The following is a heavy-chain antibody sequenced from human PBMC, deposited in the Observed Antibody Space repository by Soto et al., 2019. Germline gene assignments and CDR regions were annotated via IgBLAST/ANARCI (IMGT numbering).Heavy chain of an antibody. CDR2: IIPIFGTA. J-gene: IGHJ4*02. Sequence: QVQLVQSGAEVKKPGSSVKVSCKASGGTFSSYAISWVRQAPGQGLEWMGGIIPIFGTANYAQKFQGRVTITADKSTSTAYMEVSSLRSEDTAVYYCARSPSTYVLGSYRYPLDYWGQGTLVTVSS. CDR3: ARSPSTYVLGSYRYPLDY. V-gene: IGHV1-69*06. D-gene: IGHD3-16*02. CDR1: GGTFSSYA.